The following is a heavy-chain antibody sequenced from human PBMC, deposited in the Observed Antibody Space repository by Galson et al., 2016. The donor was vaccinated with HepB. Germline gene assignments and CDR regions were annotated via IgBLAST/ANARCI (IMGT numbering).Heavy chain of an antibody. D-gene: IGHD6-13*01. Sequence: SLRLPCAASGFTFSNSSMHWVRQSPGKGLDWVASVSSNGNDQYYTDSVKGRFTIFRDISKNTLYLQMKGLRGEDKAMYYCVAAAGPFDSWGQGTLVTVSS. CDR3: VAAAGPFDS. CDR2: VSSNGNDQ. CDR1: GFTFSNSS. V-gene: IGHV3-30*04. J-gene: IGHJ4*02.